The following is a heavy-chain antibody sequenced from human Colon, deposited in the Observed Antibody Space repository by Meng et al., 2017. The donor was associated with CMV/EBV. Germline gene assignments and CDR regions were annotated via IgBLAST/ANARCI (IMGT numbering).Heavy chain of an antibody. Sequence: SETLSLTCTVSGGPIISHFWSWIRQPPGKGLEWIGYVYDSGNTNYNPSLKSRVTISADTSKNQYSLNLSSVTAANTAVYYRTRDTQYCSNNICPRNWFDPWGQGTLVTVSS. D-gene: IGHD2-8*01. V-gene: IGHV4-59*11. CDR3: TRDTQYCSNNICPRNWFDP. J-gene: IGHJ5*02. CDR1: GGPIISHF. CDR2: VYDSGNT.